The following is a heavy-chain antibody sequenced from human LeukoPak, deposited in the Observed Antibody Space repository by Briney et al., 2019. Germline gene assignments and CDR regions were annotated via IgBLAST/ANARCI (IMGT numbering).Heavy chain of an antibody. CDR2: FDPEDGET. D-gene: IGHD3-22*01. CDR1: GYTLTELS. CDR3: VTYYYDSSGYFNLDY. V-gene: IGHV1-24*01. Sequence: ASVKVSCKVSGYTLTELSMPWVRQAPGKGLEWMGGFDPEDGETIYAQKFQGRVTMTEDTSTDTAYMELSSLRSEDTAVYYCVTYYYDSSGYFNLDYWGQGTLVTVSS. J-gene: IGHJ4*02.